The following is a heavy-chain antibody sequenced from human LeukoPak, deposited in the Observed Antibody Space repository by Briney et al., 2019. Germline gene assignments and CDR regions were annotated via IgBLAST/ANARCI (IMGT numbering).Heavy chain of an antibody. CDR3: ARGGSSENSGRFNY. J-gene: IGHJ4*02. V-gene: IGHV4-59*01. CDR2: IYYSGST. D-gene: IGHD1-26*01. CDR1: GGSISSYY. Sequence: SETLSLTCTVSGGSISSYYWSWIRQPPGKGLEWLGYIYYSGSTDYNPSLKSRVTILLDTSKNQFSLKLSSVTAADTAVYYCARGGSSENSGRFNYWGQGTLVTVSS.